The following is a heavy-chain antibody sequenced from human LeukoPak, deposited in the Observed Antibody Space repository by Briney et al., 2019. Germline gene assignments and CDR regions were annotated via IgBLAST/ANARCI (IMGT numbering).Heavy chain of an antibody. CDR3: AVGIAAAGSLDY. CDR2: ISAYNGNT. Sequence: ASVKVSCKASGYTFTSYDINWVRQAPGQGLEWMGWISAYNGNTNYAQKLQGRVTMTTDTSTSTAYMELRSLRSDDTAVYYCAVGIAAAGSLDYWGQGTLVTVSS. V-gene: IGHV1-18*01. CDR1: GYTFTSYD. J-gene: IGHJ4*02. D-gene: IGHD6-13*01.